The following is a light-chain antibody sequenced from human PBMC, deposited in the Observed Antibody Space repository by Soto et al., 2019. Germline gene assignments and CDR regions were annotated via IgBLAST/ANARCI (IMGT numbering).Light chain of an antibody. CDR3: QQYNTYPWT. Sequence: DIQMTQSPSTLSASVGDRVTITCRASQSISSWLAWYQQKPGKAPKVLIYKASSLESGVPSRFSGSGSVTEFTLTISSLQPDDFATYYCQQYNTYPWTFGQGTQVXIK. V-gene: IGKV1-5*03. CDR1: QSISSW. J-gene: IGKJ1*01. CDR2: KAS.